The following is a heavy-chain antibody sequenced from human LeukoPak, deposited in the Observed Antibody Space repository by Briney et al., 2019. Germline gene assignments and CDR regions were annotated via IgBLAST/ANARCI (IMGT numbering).Heavy chain of an antibody. CDR1: GCSINSGYD. D-gene: IGHD5-24*01. J-gene: IGHJ4*02. CDR2: ISHSGST. CDR3: ARGPDAYNAQY. V-gene: IGHV4-38-2*01. Sequence: KPSETLSLTCAVSGCSINSGYDWGWVRQPPGKGLEWIGSISHSGSTRYTPSLKSRVTISVDTSKNQFSLELNSVTAADTAVYYCARGPDAYNAQYWGQGILVTVSS.